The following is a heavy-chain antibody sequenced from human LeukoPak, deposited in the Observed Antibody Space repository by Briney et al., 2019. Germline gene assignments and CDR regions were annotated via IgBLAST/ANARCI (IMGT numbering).Heavy chain of an antibody. CDR1: GGTFTSDA. D-gene: IGHD2-2*01. V-gene: IGHV1-69*01. CDR3: AREGSPIVVVPAAMGDGWFDP. Sequence: EASVKVSCKASGGTFTSDAISWGRQAPGQGLEWMGGIIPIFGTATYAQKFKGRVTFTADDSTSTAYMELSSLRSEDTAVYYCAREGSPIVVVPAAMGDGWFDPWGQGTLVTVSS. CDR2: IIPIFGTA. J-gene: IGHJ5*02.